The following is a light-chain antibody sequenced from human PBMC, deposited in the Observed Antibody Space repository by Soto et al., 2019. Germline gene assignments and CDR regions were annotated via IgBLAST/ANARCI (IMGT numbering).Light chain of an antibody. CDR3: QQYDSLPLT. Sequence: DIQMTQSPSSLSASVGDRVTISCQASQDIRDSLNWYQQKPGKAPNLLIYGTSNLETGVPSRFSGSGSGIDFTFTISSLQSDDIATYYCQQYDSLPLTFGGGTKVEIK. J-gene: IGKJ4*01. CDR1: QDIRDS. V-gene: IGKV1-33*01. CDR2: GTS.